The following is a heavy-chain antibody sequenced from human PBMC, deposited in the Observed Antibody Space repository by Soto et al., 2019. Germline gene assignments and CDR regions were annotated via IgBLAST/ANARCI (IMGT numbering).Heavy chain of an antibody. CDR1: GYSISTYW. CDR3: AALDTAMVKNAGY. CDR2: VKQDGSEE. D-gene: IGHD5-18*01. Sequence: PGGSLRLSCAASGYSISTYWMSWVRQAPGKGLVWVANVKQDGSEEYYVDSVKGRFTISRDNAKNSLYLQMNSLRAEDTAVYYCAALDTAMVKNAGYWGQGTLVTVSS. V-gene: IGHV3-7*01. J-gene: IGHJ4*02.